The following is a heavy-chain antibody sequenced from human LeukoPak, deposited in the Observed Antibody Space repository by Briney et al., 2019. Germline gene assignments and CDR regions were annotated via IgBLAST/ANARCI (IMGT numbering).Heavy chain of an antibody. CDR2: IIPIFGTA. D-gene: IGHD6-19*01. CDR1: GGTFSSYA. Sequence: SVKVSCKASGGTFSSYAISWVRRAPGQGLEWMGGIIPIFGTANYAQKFQGRVTITTDESTSTAYMELSSLRSEDTAVYYCARGGPSGWYHGGFDYWGQGALVTVSS. CDR3: ARGGPSGWYHGGFDY. J-gene: IGHJ4*02. V-gene: IGHV1-69*05.